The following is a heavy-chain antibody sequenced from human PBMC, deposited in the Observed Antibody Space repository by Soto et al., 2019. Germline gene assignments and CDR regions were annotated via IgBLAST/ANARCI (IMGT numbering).Heavy chain of an antibody. V-gene: IGHV3-48*02. Sequence: EVQLVESGGGLVQPGRSLRLSCAASGFTFSSYSMNWVRQAPGKGLEWVSYISSSSSTIYYADSVKGRFTISRDNAKNSLYLQMNSLRDEDTAVYYCARESLAAGTLNWFDPWGQGTLVTVSS. CDR3: ARESLAAGTLNWFDP. J-gene: IGHJ5*02. D-gene: IGHD6-13*01. CDR2: ISSSSSTI. CDR1: GFTFSSYS.